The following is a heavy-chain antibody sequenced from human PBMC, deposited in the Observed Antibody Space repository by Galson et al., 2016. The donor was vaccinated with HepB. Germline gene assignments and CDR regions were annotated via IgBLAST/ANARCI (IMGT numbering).Heavy chain of an antibody. CDR2: TYYRSRWQN. Sequence: CAISGDSVFNNNAGWNWIRQSPSRGLEWLGRTYYRSRWQNDYAESVKNRITINPDTSKSQISLQLNSVTPEDTAVYFCARSYLLGRGFGWWGQGALVTVSS. J-gene: IGHJ4*02. V-gene: IGHV6-1*01. CDR3: ARSYLLGRGFGW. D-gene: IGHD7-27*01. CDR1: GDSVFNNNAG.